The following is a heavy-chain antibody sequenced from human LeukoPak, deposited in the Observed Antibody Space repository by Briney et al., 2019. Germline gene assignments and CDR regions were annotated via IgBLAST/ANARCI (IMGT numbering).Heavy chain of an antibody. CDR2: IYYSGST. J-gene: IGHJ5*02. V-gene: IGHV4-38-2*02. D-gene: IGHD6-13*01. CDR3: ARDPSIAAPPTNWFDP. Sequence: SETLSLTCTVSGYSISSGYYWGWIRQPPGKGLEWIGSIYYSGSTYYNPSLKSRVTISVDTSKNQFSLKLSSVTAADTAVYYCARDPSIAAPPTNWFDPWGQGTLVTVSS. CDR1: GYSISSGYY.